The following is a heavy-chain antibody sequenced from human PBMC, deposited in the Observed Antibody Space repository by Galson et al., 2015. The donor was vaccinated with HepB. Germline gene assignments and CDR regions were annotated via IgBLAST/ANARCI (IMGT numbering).Heavy chain of an antibody. CDR3: ARDAAPDYDFWGGYYTGYGMDV. J-gene: IGHJ6*02. V-gene: IGHV3-21*01. D-gene: IGHD3-3*01. CDR1: GFTFSSYS. Sequence: SLRLSCAASGFTFSSYSMNWVRQAPGKGLEWVSSISSSSYIYYADSVKGRFTISRDNAKNSLYLQMNSLRAEDTAVYYCARDAAPDYDFWGGYYTGYGMDVWGQGTTVTVSS. CDR2: ISSSSYI.